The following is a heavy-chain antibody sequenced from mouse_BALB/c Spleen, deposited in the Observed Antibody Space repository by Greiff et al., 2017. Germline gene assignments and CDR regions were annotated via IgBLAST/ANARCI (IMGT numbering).Heavy chain of an antibody. J-gene: IGHJ1*01. Sequence: EVHLVESGGGLVQPGGSLRLSCATSGFTFTDYYMSWVRQPPGKALEWLGFIRNKANGYTTEYSASVKVRFTISRDNSQSILYLQMNTLRAEDSATYYCARGPYFDVWGAGTTVTVSS. CDR2: IRNKANGYTT. CDR3: ARGPYFDV. CDR1: GFTFTDYY. V-gene: IGHV7-3*02.